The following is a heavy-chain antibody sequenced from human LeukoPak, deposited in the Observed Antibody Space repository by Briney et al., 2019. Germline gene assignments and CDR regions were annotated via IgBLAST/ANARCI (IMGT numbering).Heavy chain of an antibody. CDR3: ARDIVGAMFYFDY. D-gene: IGHD1-26*01. CDR2: ISIGGTTI. Sequence: GGSLRLSCAASGFTFSDYYMSWIRQAPGKGLEWVSYISIGGTTIYYADSVKGRFTISRDNSKNTLYLQMNSLRAEDTAVYYCARDIVGAMFYFDYWGQGTLVTVSS. V-gene: IGHV3-11*04. CDR1: GFTFSDYY. J-gene: IGHJ4*02.